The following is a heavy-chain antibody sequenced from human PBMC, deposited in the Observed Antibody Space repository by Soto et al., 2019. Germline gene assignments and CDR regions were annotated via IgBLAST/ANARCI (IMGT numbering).Heavy chain of an antibody. CDR1: GFTFSNYG. V-gene: IGHV3-30*18. CDR2: TSYDGSNK. CDR3: AKGGDYYYYAMNV. Sequence: QVQLVESGGGVDQPGRSLRLSCAASGFTFSNYGMHWVRQCPGKGLEWVAVTSYDGSNKYYADSVKGRFTISRDNSKNTLYLQLNSLRAEDTAVYYCAKGGDYYYYAMNVWGQGTTVTVSS. J-gene: IGHJ6*02.